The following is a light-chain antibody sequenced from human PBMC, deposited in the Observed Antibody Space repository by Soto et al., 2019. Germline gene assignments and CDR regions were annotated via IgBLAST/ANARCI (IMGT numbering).Light chain of an antibody. CDR2: SAS. V-gene: IGKV1-27*01. Sequence: IQMTQSPSSLSASVGDRVTITCRASQVITNFLAWYQQKPGKVPRLLIYSASTLQSGVPSRFSGSGSGTDFTLTISSLQPEDVATYYCQKYHGAPAFGQGTRLEIK. CDR3: QKYHGAPA. CDR1: QVITNF. J-gene: IGKJ5*01.